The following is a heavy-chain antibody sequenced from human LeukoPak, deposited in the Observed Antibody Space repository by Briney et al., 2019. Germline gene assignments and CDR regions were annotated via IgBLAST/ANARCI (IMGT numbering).Heavy chain of an antibody. J-gene: IGHJ6*04. CDR1: GFIFSSYW. V-gene: IGHV3-7*03. D-gene: IGHD4-17*01. CDR3: ARDYPGYGDYVFLYYYGMDV. CDR2: IQKDGSEK. Sequence: GGSLRLSCTASGFIFSSYWMTWVRQAPGKGLEWVANIQKDGSEKYYVDSVRGRFTISRDNAENSLYLQMDSLRAEDTAVYYCARDYPGYGDYVFLYYYGMDVWGKGTTVTVSS.